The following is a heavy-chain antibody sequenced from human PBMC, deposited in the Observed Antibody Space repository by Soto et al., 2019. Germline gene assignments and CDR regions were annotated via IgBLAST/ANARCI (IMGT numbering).Heavy chain of an antibody. V-gene: IGHV4-39*01. CDR3: ARHQASYLFDY. Sequence: SETLSLTCTVSGGSISSSSYYWGWIRQPPGKGLEWIGSIYYSGSTYYNPSLKSRVTISVDTSKNQFSLKLSSVTAADTAVYYCARHQASYLFDYWGQGTLVTVSS. CDR2: IYYSGST. CDR1: GGSISSSSYY. J-gene: IGHJ4*02.